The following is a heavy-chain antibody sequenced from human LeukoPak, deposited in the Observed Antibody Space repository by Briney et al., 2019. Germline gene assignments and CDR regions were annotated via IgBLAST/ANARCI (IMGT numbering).Heavy chain of an antibody. V-gene: IGHV5-51*01. CDR1: SYIFHSQW. D-gene: IGHD2-21*02. CDR2: IYTDDSDT. J-gene: IGHJ4*02. CDR3: ARRGDSDFRIF. Sequence: GASLKISCKGPSYIFHSQWDGWVRQAPGSGLEWMGIIYTDDSDTRYSPAFQGQVTISADKSISTAYLQWRRLEASDTAIYYCARRGDSDFRIFWGQGTLVTVSS.